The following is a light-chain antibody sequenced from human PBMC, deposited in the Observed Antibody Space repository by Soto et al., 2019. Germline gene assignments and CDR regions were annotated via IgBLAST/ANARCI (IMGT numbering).Light chain of an antibody. J-gene: IGKJ5*01. CDR1: ESVGSN. CDR3: QQYGSSLIT. CDR2: DAS. Sequence: DIVLTQSPGTLSVSPGERATLSCRASESVGSNLAWYQQKPGQAPRLLIHDASRRATGIPDRFSGSGSGTDFTLTISRLEPEDFAVYYCQQYGSSLITFGQGTRLEIK. V-gene: IGKV3-20*01.